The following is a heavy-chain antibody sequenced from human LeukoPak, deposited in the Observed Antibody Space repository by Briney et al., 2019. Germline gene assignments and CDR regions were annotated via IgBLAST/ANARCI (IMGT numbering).Heavy chain of an antibody. CDR1: GFTFSSYA. D-gene: IGHD3-10*01. J-gene: IGHJ4*02. CDR2: ISGSGGST. CDR3: AKRPTTTYYYGSGSYYPFGY. Sequence: PGGSLRLSCAASGFTFSSYAMSWVRQAPGKGLEWVSDISGSGGSTYYADSVKGRFTISRDNSKNTLYLQMNSLRAEDTAVYYCAKRPTTTYYYGSGSYYPFGYWGQGTLVTVSS. V-gene: IGHV3-23*01.